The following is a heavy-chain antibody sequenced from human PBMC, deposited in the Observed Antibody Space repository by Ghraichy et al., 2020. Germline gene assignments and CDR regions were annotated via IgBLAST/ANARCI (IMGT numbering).Heavy chain of an antibody. CDR2: INHSGST. V-gene: IGHV4-34*01. CDR3: ARGVRTGSSAPLDY. CDR1: GGSFSGYY. D-gene: IGHD6-6*01. J-gene: IGHJ4*02. Sequence: SETLSLTCAVYGGSFSGYYWSWIRQPPGKGLEWIGEINHSGSTNYNPSLKSRVTISVDTSKNQFSLKLSSVTAADTAVYYCARGVRTGSSAPLDYWGQGTLVTVSS.